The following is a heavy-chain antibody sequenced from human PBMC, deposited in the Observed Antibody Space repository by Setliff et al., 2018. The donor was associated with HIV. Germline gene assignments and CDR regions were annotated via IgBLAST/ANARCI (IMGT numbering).Heavy chain of an antibody. CDR3: ARHYFDSNSYYRPPFDS. Sequence: VASVKVSCKASGGTFNTHAFSWVRQAPGQGLEWMGGIIPVRGLANYARNFQGRVTITADTSTNTAYLEVVSLRSEDTAIYYCARHYFDSNSYYRPPFDSWGQGTPVTVS. D-gene: IGHD3-22*01. CDR2: IIPVRGLA. V-gene: IGHV1-69*10. J-gene: IGHJ5*01. CDR1: GGTFNTHA.